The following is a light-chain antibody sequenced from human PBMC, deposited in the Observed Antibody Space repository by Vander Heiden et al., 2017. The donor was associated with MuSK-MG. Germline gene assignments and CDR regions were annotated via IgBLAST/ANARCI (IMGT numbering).Light chain of an antibody. V-gene: IGKV1-33*01. J-gene: IGKJ4*01. CDR2: DAS. CDR1: QDINKF. Sequence: DIQMTQSPSSLSASVGDRVTITCQASQDINKFLNWYQQKPGKAPNLLIYDASNLETGVPSRFSGSGSGTDFTLSISSLQPEDVATYYYLQYDNVPPKLTFGGGTKVEIK. CDR3: LQYDNVPPKLT.